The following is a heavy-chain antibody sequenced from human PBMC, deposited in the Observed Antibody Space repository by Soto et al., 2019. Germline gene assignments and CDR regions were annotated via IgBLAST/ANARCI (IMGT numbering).Heavy chain of an antibody. CDR1: GFTFSDYS. CDR2: ISRNSDNI. D-gene: IGHD2-15*01. Sequence: GGSLRLSCAASGFTFSDYSMNWVRQAPGKGLEWVSYISRNSDNIYYADSVKGRFTISRDNAKNSLYLQMNGLRDEDTAVYYCARDPYGLCRGGSCNGLVVLWGQGIPVPVAS. CDR3: ARDPYGLCRGGSCNGLVVL. V-gene: IGHV3-48*02. J-gene: IGHJ1*01.